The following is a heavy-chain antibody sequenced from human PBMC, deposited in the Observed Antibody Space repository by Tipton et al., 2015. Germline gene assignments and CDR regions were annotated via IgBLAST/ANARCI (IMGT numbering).Heavy chain of an antibody. CDR3: ARFMGYSYGPDNWFDP. D-gene: IGHD5-18*01. CDR2: IYYSGST. V-gene: IGHV4-61*01. J-gene: IGHJ5*02. CDR1: AYSISSDYY. Sequence: TLSLTCAVSAYSISSDYYWSWIRQPPGKGLEWIGYIYYSGSTNYNPSLKSRVTISVDTSKNRFSLKLSSVTAADTAVYYCARFMGYSYGPDNWFDPWGQGTLVTVSS.